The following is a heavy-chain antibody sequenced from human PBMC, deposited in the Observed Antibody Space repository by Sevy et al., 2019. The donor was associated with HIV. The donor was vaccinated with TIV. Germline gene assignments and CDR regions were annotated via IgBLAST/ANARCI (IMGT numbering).Heavy chain of an antibody. CDR2: IRSSGVYE. J-gene: IGHJ4*02. CDR1: GFSFNTYT. Sequence: GGSLRLSCAASGFSFNTYTFYWVRQAPGEGLEWISSIRSSGVYEYYADSVRGRFTISRDNAKNSLSLQMNGLRVEDTGVYYCARVPDSGGRGRADYWGQGTRFTVSS. CDR3: ARVPDSGGRGRADY. V-gene: IGHV3-21*01. D-gene: IGHD1-26*01.